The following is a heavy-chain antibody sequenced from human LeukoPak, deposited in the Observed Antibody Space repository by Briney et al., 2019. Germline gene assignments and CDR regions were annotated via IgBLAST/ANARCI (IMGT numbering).Heavy chain of an antibody. V-gene: IGHV1-8*02. D-gene: IGHD2/OR15-2a*01. CDR2: MNPNSGNT. J-gene: IGHJ4*02. CDR3: ARGAFPLDY. CDR1: GYTFTDSY. Sequence: ASVKVSCKTSGYTFTDSYMHWVRQAPGEGLEWMGWMNPNSGNTGYAQKFQGRVTMTRNTSISTAYMELSSLRSEDTAVYYCARGAFPLDYWGQGTLVTVSS.